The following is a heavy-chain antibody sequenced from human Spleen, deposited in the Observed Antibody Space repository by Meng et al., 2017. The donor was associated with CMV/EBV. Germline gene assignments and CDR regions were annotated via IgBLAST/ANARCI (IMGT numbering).Heavy chain of an antibody. CDR3: TTGDIVVVPAAISDYYGMDV. D-gene: IGHD2-2*02. J-gene: IGHJ6*02. CDR2: IKSKTDGGTT. Sequence: GESLKISCAASGFTFSNAWMSWVRQAPGKGLEWVGRIKSKTDGGTTDYAAPVKGRFTIPRDDSKNTLYLQMNSLKTEDTAVYYCTTGDIVVVPAAISDYYGMDVWGQGTTVTVSS. CDR1: GFTFSNAW. V-gene: IGHV3-15*01.